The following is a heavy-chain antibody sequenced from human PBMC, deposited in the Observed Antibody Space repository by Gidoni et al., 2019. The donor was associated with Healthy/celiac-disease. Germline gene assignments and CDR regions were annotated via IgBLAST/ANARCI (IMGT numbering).Heavy chain of an antibody. Sequence: QVQLQQWGAGLLKPSETLSLTCAVYGGSFSRYYWSWIRQPPGKGLEWIGEINHSGSTNYNPSLKSRVTISVDTSKNQFSLKLSSVTAADTAVYYCARGKDDYGDYDEYYFDYWGQGTLVTVSS. J-gene: IGHJ4*02. V-gene: IGHV4-34*01. CDR3: ARGKDDYGDYDEYYFDY. CDR2: INHSGST. CDR1: GGSFSRYY. D-gene: IGHD4-17*01.